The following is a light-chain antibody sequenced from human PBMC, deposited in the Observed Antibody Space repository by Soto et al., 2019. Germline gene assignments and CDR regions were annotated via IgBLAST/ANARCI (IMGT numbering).Light chain of an antibody. V-gene: IGKV1-39*01. Sequence: DIQMTQSPSSLSASVGDRVTITCRASQSISSNLNWYQQKPGEAPKLLIYVASSLQSGVPSRFSGSESGTDFTLTISSLLPDDFATYYCQQSYSTPYTFGQGTKLEIK. CDR2: VAS. J-gene: IGKJ2*01. CDR1: QSISSN. CDR3: QQSYSTPYT.